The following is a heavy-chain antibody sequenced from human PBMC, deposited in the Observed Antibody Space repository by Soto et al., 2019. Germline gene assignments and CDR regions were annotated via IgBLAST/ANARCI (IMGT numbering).Heavy chain of an antibody. CDR1: GFTFSDYY. CDR3: ARLKGYCSSTSCYHYYYYYMDV. D-gene: IGHD2-2*01. Sequence: GGSLRLSCAASGFTFSDYYMSWIRQAPGKGLEWVSYISSSGSTIYYADSVKGRFTISRDNAKNSLYLQMNSLRAEETAVYYCARLKGYCSSTSCYHYYYYYMDVWGKGTTVTVSS. V-gene: IGHV3-11*01. CDR2: ISSSGSTI. J-gene: IGHJ6*03.